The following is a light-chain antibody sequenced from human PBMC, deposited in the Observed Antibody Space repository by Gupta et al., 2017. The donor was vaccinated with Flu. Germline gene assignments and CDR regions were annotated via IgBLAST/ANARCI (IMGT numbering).Light chain of an antibody. CDR2: EGS. V-gene: IGLV2-23*01. CDR3: SSDAGRSTWV. CDR1: SSDVGSYNL. Sequence: ALTQPASVSGSPGQPITISCTGTSSDVGSYNLFSWYQHHPGKPTNLMLYEGSRRPAGLASRFAGSKAGNTAFLTTCGHQGEEAADYYCSSDAGRSTWVFGGGTKLTVL. J-gene: IGLJ3*02.